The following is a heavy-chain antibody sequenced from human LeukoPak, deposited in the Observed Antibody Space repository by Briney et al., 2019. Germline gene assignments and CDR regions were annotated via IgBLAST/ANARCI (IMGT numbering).Heavy chain of an antibody. J-gene: IGHJ4*02. Sequence: PGGSLRLSCAASGFTFSSYGMHWVRQAPGKGLEWVAVIWYDGSNKYYADSVKGRFTISRDNSKNTLYLQMNSLRAEDTAVYYCARDSAYYYDSSGYYFSSVYWGQGTLVTVSS. CDR3: ARDSAYYYDSSGYYFSSVY. CDR2: IWYDGSNK. V-gene: IGHV3-33*01. D-gene: IGHD3-22*01. CDR1: GFTFSSYG.